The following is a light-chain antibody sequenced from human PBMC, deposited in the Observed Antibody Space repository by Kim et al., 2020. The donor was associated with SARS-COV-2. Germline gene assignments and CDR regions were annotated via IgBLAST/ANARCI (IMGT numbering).Light chain of an antibody. Sequence: EIVLTQSPVTVSLSPGDRASLSCRHSHSVSSSYLAWYQQKPGQAPRLLIYGASSRATGIPDRFSGSGSRTDFTLTISRLEPEDVAVYYCQQYGSSPLTFGGGTKVDIK. V-gene: IGKV3-20*01. CDR1: HSVSSSY. CDR2: GAS. CDR3: QQYGSSPLT. J-gene: IGKJ4*01.